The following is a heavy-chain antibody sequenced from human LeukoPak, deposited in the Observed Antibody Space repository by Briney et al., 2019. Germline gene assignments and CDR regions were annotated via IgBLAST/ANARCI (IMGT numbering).Heavy chain of an antibody. D-gene: IGHD2/OR15-2a*01. Sequence: GRSLRLSCAASGFTFSSYGMHWVRQAPGKGLEWVAVIWYDGSNKYYADSVKGRLTISRDNSKNTLYLQMNSLRAEDTAVYYCAREGPRGNSQFDYWGQGTLVTVSS. J-gene: IGHJ4*02. CDR2: IWYDGSNK. V-gene: IGHV3-33*01. CDR1: GFTFSSYG. CDR3: AREGPRGNSQFDY.